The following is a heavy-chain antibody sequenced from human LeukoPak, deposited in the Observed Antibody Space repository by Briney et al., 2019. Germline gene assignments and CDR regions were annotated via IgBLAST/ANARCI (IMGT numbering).Heavy chain of an antibody. CDR2: IYYSGIT. CDR3: ARSSTAYWYFDL. J-gene: IGHJ2*01. CDR1: GGSISSYY. V-gene: IGHV4-59*01. Sequence: SETLSLTCAVYGGSISSYYWSWIRQPPGKGLEWIGYIYYSGITNYNPSLNSRVTISVDTSKNQFSLKLSSVTAADTAVYYCARSSTAYWYFDLWDRGTLVTVSS. D-gene: IGHD4-17*01.